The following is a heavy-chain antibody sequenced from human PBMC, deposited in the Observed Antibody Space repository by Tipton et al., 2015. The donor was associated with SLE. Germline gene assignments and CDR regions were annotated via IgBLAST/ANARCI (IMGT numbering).Heavy chain of an antibody. J-gene: IGHJ5*02. CDR1: DHSIGSGYY. Sequence: TLSLTCTVSDHSIGSGYYWGWIRQPPGKGLEWIGSIYDRGTTQLNPSLRSRVTISLDTSKRQFSLKLTSVTAADTAVYYCARQNPSFSGVVIIPVWFDPWGQGTLVTVSA. V-gene: IGHV4-38-2*02. CDR3: ARQNPSFSGVVIIPVWFDP. CDR2: IYDRGTT. D-gene: IGHD3-3*01.